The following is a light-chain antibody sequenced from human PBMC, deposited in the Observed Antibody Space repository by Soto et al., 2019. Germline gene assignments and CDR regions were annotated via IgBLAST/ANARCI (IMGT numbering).Light chain of an antibody. V-gene: IGKV2-28*01. J-gene: IGKJ4*02. CDR2: LVS. CDR3: MQALQSPLT. Sequence: DIVMTQSPLSLPVTPGEPASISCRSSQSLLHSDGYKYLHWYLQKQGQSPQLLISLVSNRASVVPERFSGSGAGTDFKLEISRVEAEDVGVYYCMQALQSPLTFGGGTKVEIK. CDR1: QSLLHSDGYKY.